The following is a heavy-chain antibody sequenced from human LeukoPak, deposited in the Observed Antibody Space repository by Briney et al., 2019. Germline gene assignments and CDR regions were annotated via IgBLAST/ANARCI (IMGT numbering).Heavy chain of an antibody. V-gene: IGHV4-38-2*02. Sequence: SETLSLTCAVSGYSISSGYQWAWIRRSPGKGREWIGSIYHTGSAHYNPSLKSRVTISVETSKNQFSLKMYSVAAADTAVYYCARDPRWLTPDCTSTSCYENYFDPWGQGTLVTVSS. CDR2: IYHTGSA. CDR3: ARDPRWLTPDCTSTSCYENYFDP. J-gene: IGHJ5*02. D-gene: IGHD2-2*01. CDR1: GYSISSGYQ.